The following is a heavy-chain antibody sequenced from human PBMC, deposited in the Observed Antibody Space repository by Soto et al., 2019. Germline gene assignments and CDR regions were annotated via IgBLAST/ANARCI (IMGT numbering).Heavy chain of an antibody. J-gene: IGHJ4*02. CDR3: ARSPIGLPRNGYFDY. CDR1: GGSFSGYY. D-gene: IGHD2-2*01. CDR2: INHSGST. V-gene: IGHV4-34*01. Sequence: SETLSLTCAVYGGSFSGYYWSWIRQPPGKGLEWIGEINHSGSTNYNPSLKSRVTISVDTSKNQFSLKLSSVTAADTAVYYCARSPIGLPRNGYFDYWGPGTLVNVSS.